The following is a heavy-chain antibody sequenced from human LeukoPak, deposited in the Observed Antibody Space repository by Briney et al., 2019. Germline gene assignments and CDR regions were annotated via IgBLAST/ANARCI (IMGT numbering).Heavy chain of an antibody. V-gene: IGHV3-7*01. Sequence: GGSLRLSCAASGFTFSSYWMSWVRQAPGKGLEWVANIKEDGGEEYCVDSVKGRFTISRDNAKNSLYLQMNSLRVEDTALYYCARGRFNYDSSGYSSFYYWGQGTLVTVSS. CDR2: IKEDGGEE. CDR3: ARGRFNYDSSGYSSFYY. J-gene: IGHJ4*02. CDR1: GFTFSSYW. D-gene: IGHD3-22*01.